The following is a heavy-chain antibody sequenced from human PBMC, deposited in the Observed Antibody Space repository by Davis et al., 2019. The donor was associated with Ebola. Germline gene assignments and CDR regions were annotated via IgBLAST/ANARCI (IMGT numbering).Heavy chain of an antibody. V-gene: IGHV1-18*01. J-gene: IGHJ4*02. CDR3: ARDRSGYDPHFDY. Sequence: ASVKVSCKASGGTFSSYAISWVRQAPGQGLEWMGWISAYNGNTNYAQKLQGRVTMTTDTSTSTAYMELRSLRSDDTAVYYCARDRSGYDPHFDYWGQGTLVTVSS. CDR2: ISAYNGNT. D-gene: IGHD5-12*01. CDR1: GGTFSSYA.